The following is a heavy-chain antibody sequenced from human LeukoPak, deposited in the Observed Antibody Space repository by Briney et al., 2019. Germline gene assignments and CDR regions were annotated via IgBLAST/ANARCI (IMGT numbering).Heavy chain of an antibody. CDR1: GGSFSGYY. CDR2: INHSGST. J-gene: IGHJ4*02. D-gene: IGHD3-10*01. V-gene: IGHV4-34*01. CDR3: ARAYGITGRVNFDY. Sequence: SETLSLTCAVYGGSFSGYYWSWIRQPPGKGLEWIGEINHSGSTNYNPSLKSRVTISVDTSKNQFSLKLSSVTAADTAVYYCARAYGITGRVNFDYWGQGTLVTVPS.